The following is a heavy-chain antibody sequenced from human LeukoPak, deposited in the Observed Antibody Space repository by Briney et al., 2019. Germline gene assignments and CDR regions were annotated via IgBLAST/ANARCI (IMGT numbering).Heavy chain of an antibody. CDR2: ISGSGGST. V-gene: IGHV3-23*01. Sequence: GGSLRLSCAASGFTFSSYAMSWVRQAPGKGLEWVSAISGSGGSTYYADSVKGRFTISRDNSKNTLYLQMNSLRAEDTAVYYCARSEYDPWSGYPLRAFDIWGQGTMVTVSS. D-gene: IGHD3-3*01. J-gene: IGHJ3*02. CDR1: GFTFSSYA. CDR3: ARSEYDPWSGYPLRAFDI.